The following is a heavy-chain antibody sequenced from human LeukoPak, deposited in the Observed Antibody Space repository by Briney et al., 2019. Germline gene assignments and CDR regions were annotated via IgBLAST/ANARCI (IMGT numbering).Heavy chain of an antibody. CDR3: ARVSGSYFRSLYYFDY. CDR1: GGSISDYY. D-gene: IGHD1-26*01. Sequence: SETLSLTCSVSGGSISDYYWSWIRQPPGKGLEWIGHIYSSGSTNYNRSLKSRVTIPLDTSRNQFSLEVNSVTAADTAVYYCARVSGSYFRSLYYFDYWGQGTLVTVSS. J-gene: IGHJ4*02. CDR2: IYSSGST. V-gene: IGHV4-59*01.